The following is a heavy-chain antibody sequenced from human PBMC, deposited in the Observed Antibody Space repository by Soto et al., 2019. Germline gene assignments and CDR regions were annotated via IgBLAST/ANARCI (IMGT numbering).Heavy chain of an antibody. CDR2: ISGSGGST. CDR3: AKAFSDGYCSSTSCSSGGDY. CDR1: GFTFSSYA. Sequence: GGSLRLSCAASGFTFSSYAMSWVRQAPGKGLEWVSAISGSGGSTYYADSVKGRFTISRDNSKNTLYLQMNSLRAEDTAVYYCAKAFSDGYCSSTSCSSGGDYWGQGTLVTVSS. D-gene: IGHD2-2*01. J-gene: IGHJ4*02. V-gene: IGHV3-23*01.